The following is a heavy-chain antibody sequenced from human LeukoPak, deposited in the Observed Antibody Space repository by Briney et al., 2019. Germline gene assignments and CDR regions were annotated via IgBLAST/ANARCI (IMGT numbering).Heavy chain of an antibody. J-gene: IGHJ4*02. CDR2: ISVSGGGT. Sequence: GGSLRLSCAASGFTFSIYAMSWVRQAPGKGLEWVSVISVSGGGTYYADSVKGRFSISRDNSKNTLYLQMNSLRAEDTAVYYCARGGELWLRSPLDYWGQGTLVTVSS. D-gene: IGHD5-18*01. CDR1: GFTFSIYA. V-gene: IGHV3-23*01. CDR3: ARGGELWLRSPLDY.